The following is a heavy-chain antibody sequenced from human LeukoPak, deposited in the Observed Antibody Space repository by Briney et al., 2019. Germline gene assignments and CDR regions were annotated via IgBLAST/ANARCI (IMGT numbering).Heavy chain of an antibody. CDR1: GYTLTVYY. CDR2: INPSGGST. V-gene: IGHV1-46*01. D-gene: IGHD1-26*01. CDR3: ARVREVGATIGAFDI. Sequence: ASVKVSCKASGYTLTVYYIHWVRQAPGQGLEWMGIINPSGGSTSYAQKFQGRVTMTRDTSTSTVYMELSSLRSEDTAVYYCARVREVGATIGAFDIWGQGTMVTVSS. J-gene: IGHJ3*02.